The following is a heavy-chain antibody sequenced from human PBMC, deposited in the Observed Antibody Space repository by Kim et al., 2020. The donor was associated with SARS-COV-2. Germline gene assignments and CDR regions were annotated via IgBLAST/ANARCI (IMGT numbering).Heavy chain of an antibody. V-gene: IGHV4-59*01. CDR2: IYYSGIT. D-gene: IGHD3-10*01. CDR1: GGSIRSYY. CDR3: ARDQGFRDFDY. J-gene: IGHJ4*02. Sequence: SETLSLTCTVPGGSIRSYYWSWIRQPPGKGLEWIGYIYYSGITNYNPSLKGRVTISVDTSKNQFSLKLRSVTAADTAVYYCARDQGFRDFDYWGQGTLVTVSS.